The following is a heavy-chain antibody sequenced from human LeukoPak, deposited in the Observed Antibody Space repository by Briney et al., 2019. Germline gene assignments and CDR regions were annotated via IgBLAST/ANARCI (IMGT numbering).Heavy chain of an antibody. D-gene: IGHD1-14*01. CDR1: GFTFSGSA. Sequence: GGSLKLSCAASGFTFSGSAMHWVRQASGKGLEWVGRIRSKANSYATAYAASVKGRFTISRDDSKNTAYLQMNSLKTEDTAVYYCTRHLDNPFNWGQGTLVTVSS. V-gene: IGHV3-73*01. CDR2: IRSKANSYAT. J-gene: IGHJ4*02. CDR3: TRHLDNPFN.